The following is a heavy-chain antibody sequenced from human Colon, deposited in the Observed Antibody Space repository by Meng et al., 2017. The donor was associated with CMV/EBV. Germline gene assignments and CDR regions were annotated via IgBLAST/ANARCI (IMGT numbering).Heavy chain of an antibody. CDR2: IYPGDFDT. Sequence: GGSLRLSCKCSGYNFTTYWIGWVRQMPGKGLEWMGMIYPGDFDTRYSPSFQGQVTISADKSISTAYLQWSSLKASDTAMYYCARPILSITGTTHAFDIWGQGTMVTVSS. CDR1: GYNFTTYW. CDR3: ARPILSITGTTHAFDI. J-gene: IGHJ3*02. D-gene: IGHD1-7*01. V-gene: IGHV5-51*01.